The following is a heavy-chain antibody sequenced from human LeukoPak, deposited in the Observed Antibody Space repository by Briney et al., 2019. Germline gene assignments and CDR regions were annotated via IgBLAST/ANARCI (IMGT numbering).Heavy chain of an antibody. D-gene: IGHD3-22*01. J-gene: IGHJ4*02. Sequence: GGSLRLSCAASGFTFSSYAMSWVRQAPGKGLEWVSAISGSGGSTYYADSVKGRFTISRDNSKNTLYLQMNSLRAEDTAVYYCARGSGSPGIFDSWGQGTLVTVSS. V-gene: IGHV3-23*01. CDR3: ARGSGSPGIFDS. CDR1: GFTFSSYA. CDR2: ISGSGGST.